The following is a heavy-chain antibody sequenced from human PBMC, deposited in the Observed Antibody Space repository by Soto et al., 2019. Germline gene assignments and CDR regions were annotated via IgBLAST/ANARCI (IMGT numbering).Heavy chain of an antibody. CDR2: IREDGSEK. V-gene: IGHV3-7*01. Sequence: GGSLRLSCAASGFTFSSYWMSWVRQAPGKGLEWVANIREDGSEKYYVDSVKGRFTISRDNAKNSLYLQMNSLSAEDTAVYYCARDIATRPSWFDPWGQGTLVTVSS. D-gene: IGHD6-6*01. J-gene: IGHJ5*02. CDR1: GFTFSSYW. CDR3: ARDIATRPSWFDP.